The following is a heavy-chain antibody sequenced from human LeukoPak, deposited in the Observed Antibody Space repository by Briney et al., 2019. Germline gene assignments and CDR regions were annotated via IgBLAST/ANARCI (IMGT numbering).Heavy chain of an antibody. CDR2: ISAGGGST. J-gene: IGHJ5*02. V-gene: IGHV3-23*01. CDR3: ARGGGLLWLGEFPNCFDT. Sequence: GGSLRLSCAASGSTFSRYAMSWVRQAPGKGLEYVSTISAGGGSTFYADSMKGRSTISRDNSRSTVYLQMNSLRVEDTAVYYCARGGGLLWLGEFPNCFDTWGQGTLVTVSS. D-gene: IGHD3-10*01. CDR1: GSTFSRYA.